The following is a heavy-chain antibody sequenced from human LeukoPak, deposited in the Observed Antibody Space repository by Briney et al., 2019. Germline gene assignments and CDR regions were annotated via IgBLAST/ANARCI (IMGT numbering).Heavy chain of an antibody. CDR2: ISSSGSTI. D-gene: IGHD6-13*01. CDR1: GFTFSDYY. Sequence: GGSLRLSCAASGFTFSDYYMTWIRQAPGKGLEWVSYISSSGSTIFHADSVKGRITISRDNAENSLFLQMDSLRAEDTGVYYCATSSSWPPGWDYWGQGTLVTVS. V-gene: IGHV3-11*04. CDR3: ATSSSWPPGWDY. J-gene: IGHJ4*02.